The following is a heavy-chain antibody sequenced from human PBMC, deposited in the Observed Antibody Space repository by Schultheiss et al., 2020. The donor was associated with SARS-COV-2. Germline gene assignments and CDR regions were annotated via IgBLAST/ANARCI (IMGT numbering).Heavy chain of an antibody. CDR2: INHSGST. CDR1: GGSFSGYY. Sequence: SETLSLTCAVYGGSFSGYYWSWIRQPPGKGLEWIGEINHSGSTNYNPSLKSRVTISVDTSKNQFSLKLSSVTAADTAVYYCASQGYYDILTGYSHDYWGQGTLVTVSS. D-gene: IGHD3-9*01. V-gene: IGHV4-34*01. CDR3: ASQGYYDILTGYSHDY. J-gene: IGHJ4*02.